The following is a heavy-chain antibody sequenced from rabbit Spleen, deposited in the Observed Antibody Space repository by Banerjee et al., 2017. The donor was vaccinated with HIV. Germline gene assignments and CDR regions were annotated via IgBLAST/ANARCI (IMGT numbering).Heavy chain of an antibody. V-gene: IGHV1S7*01. CDR3: ARGFYTYDDYVNFYGYYFNL. CDR1: GFDFNSYY. J-gene: IGHJ4*01. D-gene: IGHD2-1*01. CDR2: IDPVFGSA. Sequence: QLVESGGGLVQPGGSLKLSCKASGFDFNSYYMSWVRQAPGKGLEWIGYIDPVFGSAYYASWVNGRFSISRENTQNTVSLQLNSLTAADTATYFCARGFYTYDDYVNFYGYYFNLWGPGTLVTVS.